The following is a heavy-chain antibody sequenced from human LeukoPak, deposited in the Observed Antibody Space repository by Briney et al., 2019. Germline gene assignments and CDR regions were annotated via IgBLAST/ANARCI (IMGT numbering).Heavy chain of an antibody. V-gene: IGHV4-38-2*02. Sequence: SETLSLTCAVSGYSISSGYYWGWIRQPPGKGLEWIGSIYHSGYTHYNPSLKSRVTISVDTSKNQFSLKLSSVTAADTAVYYCARDLDSGGYYGDGYWGQGTLVTVSS. J-gene: IGHJ4*02. CDR3: ARDLDSGGYYGDGY. CDR1: GYSISSGYY. CDR2: IYHSGYT. D-gene: IGHD3-22*01.